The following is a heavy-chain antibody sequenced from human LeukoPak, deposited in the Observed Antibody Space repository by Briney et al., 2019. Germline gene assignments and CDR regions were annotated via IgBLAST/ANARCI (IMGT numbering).Heavy chain of an antibody. CDR1: GFIFSTYG. CDR2: IWFDGSNK. CDR3: ASAAGPFDN. J-gene: IGHJ4*02. D-gene: IGHD6-13*01. Sequence: PGGSLRLSCVASGFIFSTYGMHWVRQAPGKGPEWVAVIWFDGSNKYYADSVKGRSTISRDNSRNTLYLEMNSLRAEDTAVYYCASAAGPFDNWGQGTLVTVSS. V-gene: IGHV3-33*01.